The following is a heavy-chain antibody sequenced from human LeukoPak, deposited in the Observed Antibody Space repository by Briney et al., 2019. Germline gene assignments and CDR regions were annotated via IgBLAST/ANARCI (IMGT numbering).Heavy chain of an antibody. CDR2: ICCIGST. CDR1: GGSISGYY. D-gene: IGHD2-15*01. Sequence: SETLSLTCTVSGGSISGYYWSWIRQPPGMGLEWVGHICCIGSTNYNPSLKSRVTISVDTSKNQFSLKLTSVTAADTAVYYCARGGSRIANWFDPWGQGTLVTVSS. CDR3: ARGGSRIANWFDP. J-gene: IGHJ5*02. V-gene: IGHV4-59*01.